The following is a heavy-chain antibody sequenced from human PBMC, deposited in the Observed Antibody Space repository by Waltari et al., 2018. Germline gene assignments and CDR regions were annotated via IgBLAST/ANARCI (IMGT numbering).Heavy chain of an antibody. CDR2: IYYSGST. Sequence: QVQLQESGPGLVKPSETLSLTCTVSGGSISSHYCSWIRQPPGKGLEWIGYIYYSGSTNYNPSLKSRVTISVDTSKNQFSLKLSSVTAADTAVYYCARGYYDILTGRYYYYYYMDVWGKGTTVTVSS. V-gene: IGHV4-59*11. CDR1: GGSISSHY. CDR3: ARGYYDILTGRYYYYYYMDV. D-gene: IGHD3-9*01. J-gene: IGHJ6*03.